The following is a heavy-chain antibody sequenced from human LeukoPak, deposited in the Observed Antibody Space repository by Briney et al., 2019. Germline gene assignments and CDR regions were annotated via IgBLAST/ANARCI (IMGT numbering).Heavy chain of an antibody. V-gene: IGHV3-30*18. CDR3: AKDRIYAIDI. CDR1: GFTFSSYG. J-gene: IGHJ3*02. Sequence: GGSLRLSCAASGFTFSSYGMHWVRQAPGKGLEWVAVISYDGSNKYYADSVKGRFTISRDNSKNTLYLQMNSLRAEDTAVYYCAKDRIYAIDIWGQGTMVTVSS. D-gene: IGHD1-14*01. CDR2: ISYDGSNK.